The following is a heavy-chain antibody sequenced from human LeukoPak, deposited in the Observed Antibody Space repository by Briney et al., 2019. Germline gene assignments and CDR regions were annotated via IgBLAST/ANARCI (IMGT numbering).Heavy chain of an antibody. V-gene: IGHV3-21*04. CDR2: ISSSSSYI. D-gene: IGHD3-3*01. CDR1: GFTFSSYS. CDR3: ARDLKYDFWSGYGYGMDV. Sequence: GGSLRLSCAASGFTFSSYSMNWVRQAPGKGLEWASSISSSSSYIYYADSVKGRFTISRDNAKNSLYLQMNSLRAEDTAVYYCARDLKYDFWSGYGYGMDVWGQGTTVTVSS. J-gene: IGHJ6*02.